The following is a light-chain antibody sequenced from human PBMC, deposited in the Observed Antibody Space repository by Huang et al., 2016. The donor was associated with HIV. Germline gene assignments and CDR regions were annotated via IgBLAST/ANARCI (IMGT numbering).Light chain of an antibody. V-gene: IGKV1-33*01. CDR3: QQYDNLLLYT. J-gene: IGKJ2*01. CDR1: QDISNY. CDR2: DAS. Sequence: DIQMTQSPSSLSASVGDRVTITCQASQDISNYLNWYQQKPGKAPKLLIDDASNLETGVPSRFSGSGSGTDFTFTISSLQPEDIATYYCQQYDNLLLYTFGQGTKLEIK.